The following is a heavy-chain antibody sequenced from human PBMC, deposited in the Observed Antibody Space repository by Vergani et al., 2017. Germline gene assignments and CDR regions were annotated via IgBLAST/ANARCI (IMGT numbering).Heavy chain of an antibody. CDR3: ARGAVVVPAAIYYYYYMDV. CDR1: GFTFSSYS. CDR2: ISSSSSYI. D-gene: IGHD2-2*01. V-gene: IGHV3-21*01. J-gene: IGHJ6*03. Sequence: EVQLVESGGGLVKPGGSLRLSCAASGFTFSSYSMNWVRQAPGKGLEWFSSISSSSSYIYYADSVKGRFTISRDNAKNSLYLQMNSLRAEDTAVYYCARGAVVVPAAIYYYYYMDVWGKGTTVTVSS.